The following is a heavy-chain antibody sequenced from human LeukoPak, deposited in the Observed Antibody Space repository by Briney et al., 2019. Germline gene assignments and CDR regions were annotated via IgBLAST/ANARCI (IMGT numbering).Heavy chain of an antibody. V-gene: IGHV4-59*01. CDR2: IHYSGST. Sequence: PSETPSLTCTVSGGSISSYYWSWIRQPPGKGLEWIGYIHYSGSTNYNPSLKSRVTISVDTSKNQFSLKVSSVTAADTAVYYCARRTGYYDGFDYWGQGTLVTVSS. CDR3: ARRTGYYDGFDY. CDR1: GGSISSYY. J-gene: IGHJ4*02. D-gene: IGHD3/OR15-3a*01.